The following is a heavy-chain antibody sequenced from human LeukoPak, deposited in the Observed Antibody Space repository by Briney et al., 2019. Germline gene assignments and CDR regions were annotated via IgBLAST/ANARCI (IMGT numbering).Heavy chain of an antibody. CDR3: ARLRGWLRLTEFDY. CDR2: IYYSGST. V-gene: IGHV4-31*03. CDR1: GGSITSGGFY. Sequence: PSETLSLTCTVSGGSITSGGFYWSWIRQHPGKGLEWIGYIYYSGSTYYNPSLKSRVTISVDTSKNQFSLKLNSVTAADTAVYYCARLRGWLRLTEFDYWGQGTLVTVSS. J-gene: IGHJ4*02. D-gene: IGHD5-12*01.